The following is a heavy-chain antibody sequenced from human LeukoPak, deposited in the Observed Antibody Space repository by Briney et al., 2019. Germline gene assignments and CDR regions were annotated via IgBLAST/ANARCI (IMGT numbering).Heavy chain of an antibody. CDR3: ARDPQTLSKETALLDY. Sequence: SVKVSRKASGGTFSSYAISWVRQAPGQGLEWMGRIIPILGIANYAQKFQGRVTITADKSTSTAYMELSSLRSEDTAVYYCARDPQTLSKETALLDYWGQGTLVTVSS. J-gene: IGHJ4*02. V-gene: IGHV1-69*04. D-gene: IGHD3-16*01. CDR2: IIPILGIA. CDR1: GGTFSSYA.